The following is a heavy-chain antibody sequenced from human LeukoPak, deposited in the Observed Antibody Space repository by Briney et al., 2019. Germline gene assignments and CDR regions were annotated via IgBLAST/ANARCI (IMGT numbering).Heavy chain of an antibody. J-gene: IGHJ4*02. CDR3: ARVDPELAVAGTLDY. Sequence: SETLSLTCTVSGGSISSSSYYWGWIRQPPGRGLEWIGSIYYSGSTYYNPSLKSRVTISVDTSKNQFSLKLSSVTAADTAVYYCARVDPELAVAGTLDYWGQGTLVTVSS. CDR2: IYYSGST. CDR1: GGSISSSSYY. V-gene: IGHV4-39*07. D-gene: IGHD6-19*01.